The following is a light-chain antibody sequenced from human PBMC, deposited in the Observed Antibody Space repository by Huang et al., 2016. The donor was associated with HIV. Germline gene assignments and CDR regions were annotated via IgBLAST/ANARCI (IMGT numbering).Light chain of an antibody. V-gene: IGKV1-39*01. Sequence: DIQMTQSPSSLSASVGDRVTITCRASQSISTYLNWYQQKPGKVPTLLSYAASNLQSGVPSRFSGSGSGTDFALTISSLQSEDFATYYCQQSYSNSFTFGQGTRLEIK. J-gene: IGKJ5*01. CDR2: AAS. CDR1: QSISTY. CDR3: QQSYSNSFT.